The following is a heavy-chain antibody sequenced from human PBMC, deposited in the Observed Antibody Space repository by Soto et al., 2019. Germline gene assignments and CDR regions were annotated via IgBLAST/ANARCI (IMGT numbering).Heavy chain of an antibody. CDR3: ARDKITGLFDY. D-gene: IGHD2-8*02. CDR2: LNHSGST. V-gene: IGHV4-34*01. J-gene: IGHJ4*02. Sequence: QVQLQQWGAGLLKPSETLSLTCAVYGGSFSGYYWTWIRQPPGTGLEWIGELNHSGSTNYNPSLKSRVTISVDTTKNQFSLKLTSVTAADTAVYYCARDKITGLFDYWGEGTVVTVSS. CDR1: GGSFSGYY.